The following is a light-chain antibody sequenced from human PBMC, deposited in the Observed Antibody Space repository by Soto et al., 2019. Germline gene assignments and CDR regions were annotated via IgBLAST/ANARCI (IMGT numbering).Light chain of an antibody. CDR2: KAS. CDR1: QSISSW. Sequence: DIQMTQSPSTLSASVGDRVTITCRASQSISSWLAWYQQKPGKAPKLLIYKASSLESGVPSRFSGSVSGTEFTLTISSMQPDDVATYYCQQYNSYSPYTFGQGTKLEIK. J-gene: IGKJ2*01. CDR3: QQYNSYSPYT. V-gene: IGKV1-5*03.